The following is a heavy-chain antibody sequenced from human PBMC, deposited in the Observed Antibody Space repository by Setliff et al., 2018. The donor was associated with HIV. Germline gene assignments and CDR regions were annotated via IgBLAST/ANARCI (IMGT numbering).Heavy chain of an antibody. J-gene: IGHJ4*02. CDR2: IYDGGTK. D-gene: IGHD7-27*01. Sequence: GGSLRLSCVASGFRVNSNDRWRGRQERGKRLEWVSIIYDGGTKYYGDSVNGRFSISRDYSKNTLYLQMNSLRAEDTAMYYCAKKMPSGDPSEYWGQGTLVTVSS. CDR1: GFRVNSND. CDR3: AKKMPSGDPSEY. V-gene: IGHV3-53*01.